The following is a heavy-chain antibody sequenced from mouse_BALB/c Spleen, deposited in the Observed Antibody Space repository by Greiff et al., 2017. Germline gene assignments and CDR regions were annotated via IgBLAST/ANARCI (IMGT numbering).Heavy chain of an antibody. Sequence: VKLMESGPGLVAPSQSLSITCTVSGFSLTSYGVHWVRQPPGKGLEWLGVIWAGGSTNYNSALMSRLSISKDNSKSQVFLKMNSLQTDDTAMYYCAGYYGSSPYYYAMDYWGQGTSVTVSS. V-gene: IGHV2-9*02. CDR3: AGYYGSSPYYYAMDY. J-gene: IGHJ4*01. CDR2: IWAGGST. D-gene: IGHD1-1*01. CDR1: GFSLTSYG.